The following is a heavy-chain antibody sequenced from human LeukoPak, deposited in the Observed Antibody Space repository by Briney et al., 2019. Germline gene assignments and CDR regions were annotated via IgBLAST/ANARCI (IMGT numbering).Heavy chain of an antibody. CDR1: GFPFRRYG. V-gene: IGHV3-30*03. CDR2: ISYDGGTQ. CDR3: VTPWSGPTGMD. D-gene: IGHD3-3*01. Sequence: GRSLRLTCAASGFPFRRYGLHWVRQAPGKGLEWVAVISYDGGTQYYADSVTGRFTISRDNSENTVFLQMNSLRAEDTAVYYCVTPWSGPTGMDWGQGTLVTVSS. J-gene: IGHJ4*02.